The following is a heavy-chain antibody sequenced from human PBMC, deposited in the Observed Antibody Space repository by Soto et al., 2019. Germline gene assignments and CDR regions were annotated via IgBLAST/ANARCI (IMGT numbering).Heavy chain of an antibody. V-gene: IGHV3-30-3*01. J-gene: IGHJ6*02. D-gene: IGHD1-26*01. CDR2: ISYDGSNK. CDR1: GFTFSSYA. CDR3: ARPSVGPYYYYGMDV. Sequence: GGSLRLSCAASGFTFSSYAMHWVRQAPGKGLEWVAVISYDGSNKYYADSVKGRFTMSRDNSKNTLYLQMNSLRAEDTAVYYCARPSVGPYYYYGMDVWGQGTTVTVSS.